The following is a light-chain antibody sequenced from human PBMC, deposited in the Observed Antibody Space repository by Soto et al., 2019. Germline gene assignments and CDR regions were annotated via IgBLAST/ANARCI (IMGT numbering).Light chain of an antibody. CDR3: QQRHMWPIT. CDR2: DAY. CDR1: QSVSTF. Sequence: EIVLTQSPATLSLSPGERAILSCRASQSVSTFLAWYQQKPGQAPRLLIYDAYNRATGIPPRFSGSGSGTDFTLTISSLEPEDSAVYYCQQRHMWPITFGQGTRLEIK. J-gene: IGKJ5*01. V-gene: IGKV3-11*01.